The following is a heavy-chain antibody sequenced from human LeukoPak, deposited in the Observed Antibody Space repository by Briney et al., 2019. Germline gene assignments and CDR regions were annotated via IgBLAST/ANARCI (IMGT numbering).Heavy chain of an antibody. CDR3: RAAADLNDY. V-gene: IGHV3-73*01. Sequence: GGSPTLSCVASGYTFSCSALHWVRQASGKGLEWLGRIRSKADSYTTAYAASVKGRFIVSRDDSKNTAYLQMNSLKTEDTAVYCCRAAADLNDYWGQGTLVTVSS. J-gene: IGHJ4*02. CDR1: GYTFSCSA. CDR2: IRSKADSYTT. D-gene: IGHD6-13*01.